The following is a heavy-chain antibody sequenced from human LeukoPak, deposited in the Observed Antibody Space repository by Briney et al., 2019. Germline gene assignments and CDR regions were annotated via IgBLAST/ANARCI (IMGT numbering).Heavy chain of an antibody. CDR1: GFTFSSYW. CDR3: ARDPYSGSYAADYYYYMDV. D-gene: IGHD1-26*01. J-gene: IGHJ6*03. CDR2: INSDGSST. V-gene: IGHV3-74*01. Sequence: QTGGSLRLSCAASGFTFSSYWMHWVRQAPGKGLVWVSRINSDGSSTSYADSVKGRFTISRDNAKSSLYLQMNSLRAEDTAVYYCARDPYSGSYAADYYYYMDVWGKGTTVTISS.